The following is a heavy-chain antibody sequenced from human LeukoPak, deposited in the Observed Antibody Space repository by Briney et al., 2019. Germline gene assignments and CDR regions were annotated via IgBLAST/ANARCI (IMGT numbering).Heavy chain of an antibody. CDR2: IGTAGDT. Sequence: PGGSLRLSCAASGFTFSSYDMHWVRQATGKGLEWVSAIGTAGDTYYPGSVKGRFTISRENAKNSLYLQMNSLRAGDTAVYYCAREGLRSQSFDYWGQGTLVTVSS. D-gene: IGHD4/OR15-4a*01. CDR3: AREGLRSQSFDY. J-gene: IGHJ4*02. CDR1: GFTFSSYD. V-gene: IGHV3-13*01.